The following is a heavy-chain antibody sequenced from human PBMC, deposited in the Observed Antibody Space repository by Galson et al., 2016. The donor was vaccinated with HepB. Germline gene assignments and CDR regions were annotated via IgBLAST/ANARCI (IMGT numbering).Heavy chain of an antibody. D-gene: IGHD5-18*01. V-gene: IGHV6-1*01. Sequence: CAISGDSVSSNSAAWNWIRQSPSRGLEWLGRTYYRSNWYYDYAVSVKSRITINPDTAKNQFSLQLNSVTPEDTAVYFCARDRQLSLLTVVYYDGMDVWGQGTTVTVSS. CDR2: TYYRSNWYY. CDR3: ARDRQLSLLTVVYYDGMDV. CDR1: GDSVSSNSAA. J-gene: IGHJ6*02.